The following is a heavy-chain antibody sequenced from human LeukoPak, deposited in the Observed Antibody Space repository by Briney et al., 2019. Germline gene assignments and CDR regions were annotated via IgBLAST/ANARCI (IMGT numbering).Heavy chain of an antibody. J-gene: IGHJ4*02. CDR2: ITTTGATT. Sequence: GGSLRLSCAASGFTFGSYGMSWARQAPGKGLEWVSFITTTGATTSYADSVKGRFTISRDNLRDTLYMQMNSLRDEDTALYYCTIMHGYYDGSGYWVQWGQGTLVTVSS. V-gene: IGHV3-23*01. CDR3: TIMHGYYDGSGYWVQ. CDR1: GFTFGSYG. D-gene: IGHD3-22*01.